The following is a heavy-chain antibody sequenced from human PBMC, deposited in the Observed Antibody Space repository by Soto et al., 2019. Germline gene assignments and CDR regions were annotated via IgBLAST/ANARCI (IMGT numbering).Heavy chain of an antibody. Sequence: ELQLVESGGGLVQPGGSLRLSCASSGFTVSNKFMTWVRQAPGRGLEWVSLINYAGVTSDADSVKGRFTISRDNSKHTLYLHMNSLRDEDTAVYYCARDGLDGNGDDCFGIPMDVWGNGATVTVSS. J-gene: IGHJ6*03. CDR1: GFTVSNKF. V-gene: IGHV3-66*01. CDR3: ARDGLDGNGDDCFGIPMDV. D-gene: IGHD2-21*01. CDR2: INYAGVT.